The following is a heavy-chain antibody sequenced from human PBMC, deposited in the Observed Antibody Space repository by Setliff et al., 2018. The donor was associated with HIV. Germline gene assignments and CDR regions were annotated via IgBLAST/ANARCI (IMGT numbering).Heavy chain of an antibody. V-gene: IGHV3-23*01. Sequence: GGSLRLSCAASGFTFSSYAMSWVRQAPGKGLEWVSAISGSGGSTYYADSVKGRFTISRDNSKNTLYLQMNSLRAEDTAVYYCAKDQAVVTPRYDAFDYWGQGTLVTVSS. J-gene: IGHJ4*02. D-gene: IGHD2-15*01. CDR3: AKDQAVVTPRYDAFDY. CDR1: GFTFSSYA. CDR2: ISGSGGST.